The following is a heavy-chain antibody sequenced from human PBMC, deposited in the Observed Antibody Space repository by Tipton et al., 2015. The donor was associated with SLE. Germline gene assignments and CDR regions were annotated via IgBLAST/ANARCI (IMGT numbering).Heavy chain of an antibody. J-gene: IGHJ2*01. V-gene: IGHV4-39*01. CDR1: GGSITSSGYY. Sequence: LRLSCTVSGGSITSSGYYWGWIRQPPGKGLEWIGSIYYSGSTYYNPSLKSRVTISVDTPKNQFSLKLSSVTAADTAVYYCARSSVATVGWYFDLWGRGTLVTVSS. D-gene: IGHD5-12*01. CDR3: ARSSVATVGWYFDL. CDR2: IYYSGST.